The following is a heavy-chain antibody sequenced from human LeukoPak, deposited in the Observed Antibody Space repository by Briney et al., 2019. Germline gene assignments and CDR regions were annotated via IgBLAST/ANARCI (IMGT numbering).Heavy chain of an antibody. CDR1: GHSFTSYW. V-gene: IGHV5-51*01. J-gene: IGHJ3*02. CDR3: ARRYSGSYSAFDI. Sequence: GESLKISCKGSGHSFTSYWIGWVRQMPGKGLERMGIIDPGDSDTRYSPSFQGQVTISADKSISTAYLQWSSLKASDTAMYYCARRYSGSYSAFDIWGQGTMVTVSS. D-gene: IGHD1-26*01. CDR2: IDPGDSDT.